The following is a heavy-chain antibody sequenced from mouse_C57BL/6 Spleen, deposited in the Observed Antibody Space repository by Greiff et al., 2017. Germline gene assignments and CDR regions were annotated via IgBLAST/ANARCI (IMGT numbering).Heavy chain of an antibody. Sequence: EVKVVESGGGLVKPGGSLKLSCAASGFTFSDYGMHWVRQAPEKGLEWVAYISSGSSTIYYADTVKGRFTTSRDNAKNTLFLQMTSLRSEDTAMYYCARRDYYGSRGYFDYWGQGTTLTVSS. J-gene: IGHJ2*01. CDR2: ISSGSSTI. D-gene: IGHD1-1*01. CDR3: ARRDYYGSRGYFDY. V-gene: IGHV5-17*01. CDR1: GFTFSDYG.